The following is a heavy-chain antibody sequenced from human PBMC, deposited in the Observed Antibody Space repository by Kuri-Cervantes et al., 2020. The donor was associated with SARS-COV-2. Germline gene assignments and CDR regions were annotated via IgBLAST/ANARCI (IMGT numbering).Heavy chain of an antibody. V-gene: IGHV4-59*01. Sequence: SETLSLTCTVSGGSISSYYWSWIRQPPGKGLEWIGYIYYSGSTNYNPSLKSRVTISVDTSKNQFSLKLSSVTAADTAVYYCARGNWELRNWCFDLWGRGTLVTVSS. CDR3: ARGNWELRNWCFDL. J-gene: IGHJ2*01. CDR2: IYYSGST. D-gene: IGHD1-26*01. CDR1: GGSISSYY.